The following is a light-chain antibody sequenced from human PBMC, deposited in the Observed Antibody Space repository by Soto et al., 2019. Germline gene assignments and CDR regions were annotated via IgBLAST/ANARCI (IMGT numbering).Light chain of an antibody. V-gene: IGLV2-14*01. J-gene: IGLJ3*02. Sequence: QSALTQPASVSGSPGQSITISFTGTRSDVGGYNSVCWHQQHPGKAPKLIIYEVSNRPSGISDSFSASKSGNTASLTISGLQADHEADYYCSSFTTANTWVFGGGTELTVL. CDR1: RSDVGGYNS. CDR3: SSFTTANTWV. CDR2: EVS.